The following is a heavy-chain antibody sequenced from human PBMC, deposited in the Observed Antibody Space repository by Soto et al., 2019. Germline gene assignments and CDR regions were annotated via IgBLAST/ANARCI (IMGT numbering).Heavy chain of an antibody. CDR2: INAGNGNT. J-gene: IGHJ4*02. D-gene: IGHD2-15*01. CDR1: GYTFTSYA. Sequence: ASVKVSCKASGYTFTSYAIHWVRQAPGQRLEWMGWINAGNGNTKYSQKFQGRVTITRDTSASTAYMELSSLRSEDTAVYYCARALGYCSGGSCSYFDYWGQGTLVTVSS. V-gene: IGHV1-3*01. CDR3: ARALGYCSGGSCSYFDY.